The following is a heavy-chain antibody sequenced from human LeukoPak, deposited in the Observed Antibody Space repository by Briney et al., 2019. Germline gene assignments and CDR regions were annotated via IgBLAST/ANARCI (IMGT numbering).Heavy chain of an antibody. CDR1: GFTFSSYS. Sequence: IPGGSLRLSCAASGFTFSSYSMNWVRQAPGKGLEWVSSISSSSSYIYYADSVKGRFTISRDNSKNTLFLQVNSLRVDDTGVYYCAKSRGQLPTTSNDYWGQGTLVIVST. CDR3: AKSRGQLPTTSNDY. J-gene: IGHJ4*02. V-gene: IGHV3-21*04. D-gene: IGHD1/OR15-1a*01. CDR2: ISSSSSYI.